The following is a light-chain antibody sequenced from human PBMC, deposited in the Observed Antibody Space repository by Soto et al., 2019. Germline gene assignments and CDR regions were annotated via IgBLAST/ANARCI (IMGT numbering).Light chain of an antibody. V-gene: IGLV1-40*01. CDR1: SSNIGAGYD. CDR3: QSYDSSLSGVV. Sequence: QAVVTQPPSVSGAPGQRVTISCTGSSSNIGAGYDVHWYQQLPGTAPKLLIYHNNNRPSGVPDRFSGSKSGTSASLAITGLQAEDEADYYCQSYDSSLSGVVFGGGTKLTVL. J-gene: IGLJ2*01. CDR2: HNN.